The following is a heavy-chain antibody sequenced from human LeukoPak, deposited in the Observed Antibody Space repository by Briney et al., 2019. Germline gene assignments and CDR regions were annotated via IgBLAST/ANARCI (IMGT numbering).Heavy chain of an antibody. CDR3: ARVSSGWYGAFDI. D-gene: IGHD6-19*01. Sequence: GGSLRLSCTASGFTFGDYVMSWFRQAPGKGLEWVGFIRSKAYGGTTEYAASVKGRFTISRDDSKSIAYLQMNSLRAEDTAVYYCARVSSGWYGAFDIWGQGTMVTVSS. CDR2: IRSKAYGGTT. V-gene: IGHV3-49*03. J-gene: IGHJ3*02. CDR1: GFTFGDYV.